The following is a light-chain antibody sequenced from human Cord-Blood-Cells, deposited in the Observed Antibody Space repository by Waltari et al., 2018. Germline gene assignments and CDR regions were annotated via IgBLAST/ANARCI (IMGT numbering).Light chain of an antibody. Sequence: DIVMTQSPDSLAVSLGERATINCKSSQSVLYSSNNKNYLAWYQQKPGQPPKLLIYWASTRESGVPDRFSGSGSRTDFTLTISSLQAEDVAVYYCQQYYSTPITFGPWTKVDIK. CDR3: QQYYSTPIT. J-gene: IGKJ3*01. CDR2: WAS. V-gene: IGKV4-1*01. CDR1: QSVLYSSNNKNY.